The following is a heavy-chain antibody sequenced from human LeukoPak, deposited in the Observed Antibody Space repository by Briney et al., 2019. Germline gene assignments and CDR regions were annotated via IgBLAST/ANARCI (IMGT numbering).Heavy chain of an antibody. D-gene: IGHD6-19*01. CDR1: GFSFDDYA. CDR2: ISRNSYNI. V-gene: IGHV3-9*01. Sequence: GRSLRLSCEASGFSFDDYAMHWVRQAPGKGLEWVAGISRNSYNIAYGDSVKGRFTISRDNAKNSLYLQMDSLRAEDTAVYYCARDARIAVAGTSPESSGYWGQGTLVTVSS. CDR3: ARDARIAVAGTSPESSGY. J-gene: IGHJ4*02.